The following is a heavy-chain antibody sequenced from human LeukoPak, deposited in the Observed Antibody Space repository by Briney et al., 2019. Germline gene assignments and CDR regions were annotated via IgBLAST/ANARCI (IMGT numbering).Heavy chain of an antibody. CDR2: ISSSGSII. V-gene: IGHV3-48*03. CDR3: ASSAAAEAMVY. J-gene: IGHJ4*02. CDR1: GFTFSSYE. D-gene: IGHD6-13*01. Sequence: GGSLRLSCAASGFTFSSYEMNWVRQAPGKGLEWVSYISSSGSIIYYADSVKGRFTISRDNAKNSLYLQMNSLRAEDTAVYYCASSAAAEAMVYWGQGTLVTVSS.